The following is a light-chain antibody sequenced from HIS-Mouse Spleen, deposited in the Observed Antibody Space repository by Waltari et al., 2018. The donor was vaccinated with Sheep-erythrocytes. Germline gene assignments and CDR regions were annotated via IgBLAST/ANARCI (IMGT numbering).Light chain of an antibody. J-gene: IGLJ3*02. CDR2: EGS. Sequence: QSALTQPASVSGSSGQSITISCTGTSSDVGSYNLVSWYQQHPGKAPKLMIYEGSKWPSGVSNRFSGSKSGNTASLTISGLQAEDEADYYCCSYAGSSTPWVFGGGTKLTVL. V-gene: IGLV2-23*01. CDR3: CSYAGSSTPWV. CDR1: SSDVGSYNL.